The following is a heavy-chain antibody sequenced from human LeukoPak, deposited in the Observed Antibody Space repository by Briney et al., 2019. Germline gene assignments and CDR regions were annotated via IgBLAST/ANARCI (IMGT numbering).Heavy chain of an antibody. CDR2: ISGSGGST. V-gene: IGHV3-23*01. CDR3: ARAPSTYYYYMDV. Sequence: QSGGSLRLSCAASGFTFSSYAMNWVRQAPGKGLEWVSSAISGSGGSTYYADSVKGRFTISRDNSKNTLYLQMNSLRAEDTAVYYCARAPSTYYYYMDVWGKGTTVTISS. D-gene: IGHD3-16*01. CDR1: GFTFSSYA. J-gene: IGHJ6*03.